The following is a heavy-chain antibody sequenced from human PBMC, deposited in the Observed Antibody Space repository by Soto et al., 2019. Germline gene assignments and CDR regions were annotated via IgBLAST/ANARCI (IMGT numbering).Heavy chain of an antibody. CDR3: LKAWYYDFWSQN. D-gene: IGHD3-3*01. Sequence: GGSLRLSCSASGFTFSSYAMHWVRQAPGKGLEYVSAISSNGGSTYYADSVKGRFTIARDNSKNTLYLQMSSLRAEDTAVYYCLKAWYYDFWSQNWGQGTLVTVSS. CDR2: ISSNGGST. V-gene: IGHV3-64D*06. CDR1: GFTFSSYA. J-gene: IGHJ4*02.